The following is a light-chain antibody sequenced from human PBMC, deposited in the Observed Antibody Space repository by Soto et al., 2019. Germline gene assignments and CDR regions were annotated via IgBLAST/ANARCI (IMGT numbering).Light chain of an antibody. CDR3: QSYDSSLRGRV. CDR1: SSNIGAGYD. V-gene: IGLV1-40*01. J-gene: IGLJ2*01. Sequence: QSVLTQPPSVSGAPGQRVTISCTGSSSNIGAGYDVHWYQQRPGTAPKLLIYGNSNRPSGVPDRFSGSKSGTSASLAITGLQAEDEADYYCQSYDSSLRGRVFGGGTKLTVL. CDR2: GNS.